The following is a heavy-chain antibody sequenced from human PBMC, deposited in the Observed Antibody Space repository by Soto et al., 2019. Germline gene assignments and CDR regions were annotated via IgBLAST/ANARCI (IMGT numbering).Heavy chain of an antibody. D-gene: IGHD6-19*01. J-gene: IGHJ4*02. Sequence: GGSLGLSCAASGFTFSSNAMSWVRQAPGKGLEWVSAISGSGGSTYYADTVKGRFTISRDNPKNTQYLQMNSLRAEDTAVYYCAKDGQWLVPPYWGQGTLVTVSS. CDR3: AKDGQWLVPPY. CDR2: ISGSGGST. V-gene: IGHV3-23*01. CDR1: GFTFSSNA.